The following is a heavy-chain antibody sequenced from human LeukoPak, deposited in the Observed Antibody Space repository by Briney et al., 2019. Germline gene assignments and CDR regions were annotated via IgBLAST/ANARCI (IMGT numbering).Heavy chain of an antibody. CDR1: GGAITDSNYY. Sequence: PSETLSLTCTVSGGAITDSNYYWGWIRQPPGEGLEWVSVISSSGGNTYYADSVKGRFTISRDSSKNTLYLQMNSLRAEDTAIYYCATGRTGYIPDYWGQGTLVTVSS. CDR3: ATGRTGYIPDY. D-gene: IGHD6-13*01. CDR2: ISSSGGNT. J-gene: IGHJ4*02. V-gene: IGHV3-23*01.